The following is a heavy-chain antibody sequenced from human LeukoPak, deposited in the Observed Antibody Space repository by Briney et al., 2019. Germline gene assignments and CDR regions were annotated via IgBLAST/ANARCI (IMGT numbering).Heavy chain of an antibody. D-gene: IGHD3-22*01. Sequence: ASVGVSCKASGGTFSSYAISWVRQAPGQGLEWMGGIIPIFGTANYAQKFQGRVTITADESTSTAYMELSSLRSEDTAVYYCARGYYDSSGYYGRDAFDIWGQGTMVTVSS. CDR3: ARGYYDSSGYYGRDAFDI. CDR1: GGTFSSYA. V-gene: IGHV1-69*01. CDR2: IIPIFGTA. J-gene: IGHJ3*02.